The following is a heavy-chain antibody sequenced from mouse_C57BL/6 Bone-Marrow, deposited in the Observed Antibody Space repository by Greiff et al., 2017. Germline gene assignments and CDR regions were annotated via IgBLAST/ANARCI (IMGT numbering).Heavy chain of an antibody. J-gene: IGHJ4*01. CDR2: ISDGGNYT. CDR1: GFTFSSYA. CDR3: ARLLRSTRRAMDY. D-gene: IGHD1-1*01. V-gene: IGHV5-4*03. Sequence: EVMLVESGGGLVKPGGSLKLSCAASGFTFSSYAMSWVRQTPEKRLEWVATISDGGNYTYDPDNVKGRFTISRDKAKNNLYLQVGHLMSEDTAMYYCARLLRSTRRAMDYWGQGTSVTVAS.